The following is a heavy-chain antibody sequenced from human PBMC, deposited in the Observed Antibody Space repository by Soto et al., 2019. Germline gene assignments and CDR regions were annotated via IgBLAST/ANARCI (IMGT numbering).Heavy chain of an antibody. CDR3: ARQTDDSYTFNAFDI. D-gene: IGHD3-16*01. Sequence: PSETLSLTCTASGGSISSNFYDWGWIRQPPGKGLQWIGNIYYRGSTNYNPSLKSPVTISVDTSKNQFSLKLSCVTAADTAVYYCARQTDDSYTFNAFDIWGQATMVTVS. J-gene: IGHJ3*02. V-gene: IGHV4-39*01. CDR2: IYYRGST. CDR1: GGSISSNFYD.